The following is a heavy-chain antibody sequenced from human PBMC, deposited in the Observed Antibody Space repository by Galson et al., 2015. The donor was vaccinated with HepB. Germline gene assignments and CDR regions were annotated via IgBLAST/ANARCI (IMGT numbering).Heavy chain of an antibody. V-gene: IGHV3-33*01. CDR1: GFIFSNYG. CDR2: IWYDGTNE. Sequence: SLRLSCAASGFIFSNYGMHWVRQAPGKGLEWVALIWYDGTNEYYADSVKGRFTISRDNSKNTLYLQMNSLRVEDTAVYYCARDWVERVIVSYYAFDIWGQGTVVTVSS. CDR3: ARDWVERVIVSYYAFDI. J-gene: IGHJ3*02. D-gene: IGHD3-22*01.